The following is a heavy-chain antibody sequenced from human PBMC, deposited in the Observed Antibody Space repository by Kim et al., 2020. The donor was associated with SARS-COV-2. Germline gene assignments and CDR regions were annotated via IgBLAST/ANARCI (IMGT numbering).Heavy chain of an antibody. J-gene: IGHJ4*02. CDR2: ISGGGDNT. Sequence: GGSLRLSCAASGFTFSSYAMNWVRQAPGKGLEWVSSISGGGDNTYYADSVKGRFTISRDNFKNTLYLQMNSLRAEDTAVYYCADCLLSRGFFDYWGQGTLVTVSS. CDR3: ADCLLSRGFFDY. CDR1: GFTFSSYA. V-gene: IGHV3-23*01. D-gene: IGHD3-9*01.